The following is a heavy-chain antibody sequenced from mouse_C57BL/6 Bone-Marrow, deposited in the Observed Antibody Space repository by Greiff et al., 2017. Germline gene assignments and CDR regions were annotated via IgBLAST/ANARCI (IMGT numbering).Heavy chain of an antibody. V-gene: IGHV1-54*01. Sequence: QVQLQQSGAELVRPGTSVKVSCKASGYAFTNYLIEWVKQRPGQGLEWIGVINPGSGGTNYNEKFKGKATLTADKSSSTAYMQSSSLTSEDSAVYFCARFGGKGGFDYWGQGTTLTVSS. CDR1: GYAFTNYL. D-gene: IGHD1-3*01. J-gene: IGHJ2*01. CDR3: ARFGGKGGFDY. CDR2: INPGSGGT.